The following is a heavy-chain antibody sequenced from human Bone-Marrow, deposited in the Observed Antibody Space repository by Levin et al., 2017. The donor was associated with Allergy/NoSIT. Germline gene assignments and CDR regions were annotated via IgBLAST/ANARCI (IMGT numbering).Heavy chain of an antibody. J-gene: IGHJ4*01. Sequence: EASVKVSCKVSGYTLSELTMRWVRQAPGKGLEWMGGYDPASGKTISAQKFRGRVTMTEDTSTDTGYMELRGLRSEDTAIYYCATAGSGWYDDYFDNWGPGTLVTVSS. CDR2: YDPASGKT. D-gene: IGHD6-19*01. CDR1: GYTLSELT. CDR3: ATAGSGWYDDYFDN. V-gene: IGHV1-24*01.